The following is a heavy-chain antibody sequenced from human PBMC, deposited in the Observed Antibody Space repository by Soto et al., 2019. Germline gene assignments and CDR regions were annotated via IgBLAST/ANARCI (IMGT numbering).Heavy chain of an antibody. J-gene: IGHJ6*02. CDR2: MNPNSGNT. CDR3: ARGGDYDFWSGYVGRYYYYGMDV. D-gene: IGHD3-3*01. CDR1: GYTFTSYD. Sequence: ASVKVSCKASGYTFTSYDINWVRQAPGQGLQWMGWMNPNSGNTGYAQKFQGRVTMTRNTSISTAYMELSSLRSEDTAVYYCARGGDYDFWSGYVGRYYYYGMDVWGQGTTVTVSS. V-gene: IGHV1-8*01.